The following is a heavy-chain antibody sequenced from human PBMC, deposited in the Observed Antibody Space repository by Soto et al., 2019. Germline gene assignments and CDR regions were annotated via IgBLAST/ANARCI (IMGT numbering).Heavy chain of an antibody. Sequence: TSETLSLTCSVSGYSISSGYYWGWIRQAPGKGLEWIGRIHSTRSPNYNPSLRSRVAMSVDTSKNQFSLKLNLTSVTAADTAVYYCARSPAYGDYANLDTWGQGTLVTVSS. D-gene: IGHD4-17*01. V-gene: IGHV4-38-2*01. CDR1: GYSISSGYY. J-gene: IGHJ5*02. CDR2: IHSTRSP. CDR3: ARSPAYGDYANLDT.